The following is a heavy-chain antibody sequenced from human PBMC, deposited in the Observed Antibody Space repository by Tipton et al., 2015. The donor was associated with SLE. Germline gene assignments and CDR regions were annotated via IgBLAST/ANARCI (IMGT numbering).Heavy chain of an antibody. V-gene: IGHV4-4*07. CDR3: ASDIIEELDY. Sequence: PGLVKPSETLSLTCTVSRGSISGHYWSWIRQPAGKGLEWIGRIHSSGITNYNPSLKNRVTMSLDTSKNQFSLKLISVTAADTAVYYCASDIIEELDYWGQGTLVTVSS. CDR2: IHSSGIT. J-gene: IGHJ4*02. D-gene: IGHD3-10*01. CDR1: RGSISGHY.